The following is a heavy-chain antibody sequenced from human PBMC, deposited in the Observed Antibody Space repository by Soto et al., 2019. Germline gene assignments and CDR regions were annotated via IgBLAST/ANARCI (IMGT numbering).Heavy chain of an antibody. D-gene: IGHD3-16*02. Sequence: QVPLVQSGAEVKKPGASVKVSCKASGYTFTSYDINWVRQATGQGLEWMGWMNPNSGNTGYAQKFQGRVTMTRNTSISTAYMELSSLRSEDTAVYYCARGRIMITFGGVIALGYWGQGTLVTVSS. V-gene: IGHV1-8*01. J-gene: IGHJ4*02. CDR1: GYTFTSYD. CDR3: ARGRIMITFGGVIALGY. CDR2: MNPNSGNT.